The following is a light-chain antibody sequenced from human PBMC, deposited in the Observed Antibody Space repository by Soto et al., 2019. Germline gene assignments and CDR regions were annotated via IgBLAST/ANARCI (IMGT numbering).Light chain of an antibody. CDR1: QSISSW. V-gene: IGKV1-5*01. CDR3: QQYNSYLT. Sequence: DIQMTQSPSTLSASVGDRVTITCRASQSISSWLAWYQQKPGKAPKLLIYDASSLESGVPSRFSGSGSGTEFTLTISSLQPDDFATYYCQQYNSYLTLGERAKV. J-gene: IGKJ1*01. CDR2: DAS.